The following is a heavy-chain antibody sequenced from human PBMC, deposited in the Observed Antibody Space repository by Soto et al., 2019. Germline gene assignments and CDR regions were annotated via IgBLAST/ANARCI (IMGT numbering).Heavy chain of an antibody. CDR1: GFTFSSYG. J-gene: IGHJ4*02. D-gene: IGHD4-17*01. V-gene: IGHV3-30*18. Sequence: QVQLVESGGGVVQPGRSLRLSCAASGFTFSSYGMHWVRQAPGKGLEWVAVISYDGSNKYYADSVKGRFTISRDNSKNTLYLQMNSLRDEDTAVYYCAKDNGSGTVTTGAIFDYWGQGTLVTVSS. CDR3: AKDNGSGTVTTGAIFDY. CDR2: ISYDGSNK.